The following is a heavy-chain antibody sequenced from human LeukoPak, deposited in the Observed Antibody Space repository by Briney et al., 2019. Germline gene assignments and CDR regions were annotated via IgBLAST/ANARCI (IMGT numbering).Heavy chain of an antibody. D-gene: IGHD2-15*01. CDR1: GGSFSGYY. V-gene: IGHV4-34*01. CDR2: INHSGST. CDR3: ARGSQSLGYCSGGSCRAKIFDY. Sequence: SETLSLTCAVYGGSFSGYYWSWIRQPPGKGLEWIGEINHSGSTNYNPSLKSRVTISVDASKNQFSLKLSSVTAADTAVYYCARGSQSLGYCSGGSCRAKIFDYWGQGTLVTVSS. J-gene: IGHJ4*02.